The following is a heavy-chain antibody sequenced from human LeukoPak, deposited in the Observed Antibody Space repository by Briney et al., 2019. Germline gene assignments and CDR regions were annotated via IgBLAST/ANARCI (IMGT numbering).Heavy chain of an antibody. CDR1: GYTFTGYY. J-gene: IGHJ5*02. D-gene: IGHD4-17*01. V-gene: IGHV1-69*13. CDR2: IIPIFGTA. CDR3: ARVEDGDYGWFDP. Sequence: ASVKVSCKASGYTFTGYYMHWVRQAPGQGLEWMGGIIPIFGTANYAQKFQGRVTITADESTSTAYMELSSLRSEDTAVYYCARVEDGDYGWFDPWGQGTLVTVSS.